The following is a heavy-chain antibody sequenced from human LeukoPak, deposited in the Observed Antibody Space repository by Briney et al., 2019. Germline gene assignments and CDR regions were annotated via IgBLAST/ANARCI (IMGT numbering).Heavy chain of an antibody. V-gene: IGHV1-69*06. CDR2: IIPIFGTA. D-gene: IGHD3-3*01. CDR1: GGTFSSYA. CDR3: ATDLIITIFGVVTNY. Sequence: ASVKVSCKASGGTFSSYAISWVRQAPGQGLEWMGGIIPIFGTANYAQKFQGRVTTTEDTSTDTAYMELSSLRSEDTAVYYCATDLIITIFGVVTNYWGQGTLVTVSS. J-gene: IGHJ4*02.